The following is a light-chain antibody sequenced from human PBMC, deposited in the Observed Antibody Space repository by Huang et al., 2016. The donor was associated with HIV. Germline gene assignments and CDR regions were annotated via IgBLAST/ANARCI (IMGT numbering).Light chain of an antibody. CDR3: QQYALSPWT. J-gene: IGKJ1*01. V-gene: IGKV3-20*01. CDR1: QTVSNDY. CDR2: AAS. Sequence: EIVLTQSPGTLSLSPGQRLTLSCRASQTVSNDYLAWYQQKPGQSPRLLIYAASTRAAGIPDRFSWSGSATDFSLTVSRLEPEDSAVYYCQQYALSPWTFGHGTKVEI.